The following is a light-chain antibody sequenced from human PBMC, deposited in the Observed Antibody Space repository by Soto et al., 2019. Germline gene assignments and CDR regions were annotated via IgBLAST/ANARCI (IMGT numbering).Light chain of an antibody. Sequence: QSALTQPASVSGSPGQSITISCTGTSSDIGGYDFVSWYQQHAGRAPKLMISEVSNRPLGVSDRFSGSKSGNTASLTISGLRSEDEADYYCTSYTNINTVIFGGGTKVTVL. V-gene: IGLV2-14*01. CDR2: EVS. J-gene: IGLJ2*01. CDR1: SSDIGGYDF. CDR3: TSYTNINTVI.